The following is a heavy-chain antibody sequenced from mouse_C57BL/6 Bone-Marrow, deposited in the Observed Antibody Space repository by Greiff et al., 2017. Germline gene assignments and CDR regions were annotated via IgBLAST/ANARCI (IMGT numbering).Heavy chain of an antibody. CDR1: GYTFTSYW. CDR2: IHPNSGST. Sequence: QVQLQQPGAELVKPGALVKLSCKASGYTFTSYWMHWVKQRPGQGLEWIGMIHPNSGSTNYNEKFKSKATLTVDKSSSTAYMQLSSLTSEDSAVYYCARDYGSRCAMDYWGQGTSVTGSS. CDR3: ARDYGSRCAMDY. D-gene: IGHD1-1*01. V-gene: IGHV1-64*01. J-gene: IGHJ4*01.